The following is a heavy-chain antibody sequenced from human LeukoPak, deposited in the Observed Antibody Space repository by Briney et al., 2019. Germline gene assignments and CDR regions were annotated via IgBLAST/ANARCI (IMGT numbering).Heavy chain of an antibody. CDR2: IYHTGST. CDR3: ARGGVVTTTPRFDP. Sequence: PSQTLSLTCTVSNGSITSGGYYWSWLRQHSGKGLEWIGHIYHTGSTYYNSSLKSRLTMSVDTSKNEFSLRLNSVTVADTAVYYCARGGVVTTTPRFDPWGQGTLVTVSS. J-gene: IGHJ5*02. V-gene: IGHV4-31*03. CDR1: NGSITSGGYY. D-gene: IGHD4-11*01.